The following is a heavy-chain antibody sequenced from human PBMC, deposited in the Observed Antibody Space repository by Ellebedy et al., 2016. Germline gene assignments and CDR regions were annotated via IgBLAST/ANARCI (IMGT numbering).Heavy chain of an antibody. V-gene: IGHV4-59*01. CDR2: IYYSGST. CDR3: ARGGGTFDY. J-gene: IGHJ4*02. D-gene: IGHD1-26*01. Sequence: SETLSLXCNVSGGSLSTYYWSWIRQPPGKGLEWIGYIYYSGSTNYNPSLKSRVSISVDTSKNQFSLKLNSVTAADTAMYYCARGGGTFDYWGQGTPVTVSS. CDR1: GGSLSTYY.